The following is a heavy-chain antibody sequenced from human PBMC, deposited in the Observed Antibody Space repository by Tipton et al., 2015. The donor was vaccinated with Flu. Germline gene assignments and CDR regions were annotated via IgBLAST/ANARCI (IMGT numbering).Heavy chain of an antibody. V-gene: IGHV4-61*02. CDR2: IYTSGST. CDR1: GGSISSGSYY. D-gene: IGHD3-10*01. CDR3: ARAPRGSGITMVRGVSGWFDP. J-gene: IGHJ5*02. Sequence: TLSLTCTVSGGSISSGSYYWSWIRQPAGKGLEWIGRIYTSGSTNYNPSLKSRVTISVDTSKNQFSLKLSSVTAADTAVYYCARAPRGSGITMVRGVSGWFDPWGQGTLVTVSS.